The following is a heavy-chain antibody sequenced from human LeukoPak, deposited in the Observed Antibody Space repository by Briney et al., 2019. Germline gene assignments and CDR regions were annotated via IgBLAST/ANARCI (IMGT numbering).Heavy chain of an antibody. CDR1: GFTFSSYA. CDR3: ARDATRRGSYCGGDCYSTY. J-gene: IGHJ4*02. Sequence: GRSLRLSCAASGFTFSSYAMHWVRQAPGKGLEWVAVISYDGSNKYYADSVKGRFTISRDNSKNTLYLQMNSLRAEDTAVYYCARDATRRGSYCGGDCYSTYWGQGTLVTVSS. V-gene: IGHV3-30-3*01. CDR2: ISYDGSNK. D-gene: IGHD2-21*02.